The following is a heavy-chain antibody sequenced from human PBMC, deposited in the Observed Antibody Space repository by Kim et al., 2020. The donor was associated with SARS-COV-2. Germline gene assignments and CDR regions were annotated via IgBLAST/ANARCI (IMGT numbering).Heavy chain of an antibody. Sequence: GGSLRLSCAASGFTFSSYAMHWVRQAPGKGLEWVAVISYDGSNKYYADSVKGRFTISRDNSKNTLYLQMNSLRAEDTAVYYCARMTTVTTSGFDYWGQGTLVTVSS. J-gene: IGHJ4*02. D-gene: IGHD4-17*01. V-gene: IGHV3-30*04. CDR1: GFTFSSYA. CDR2: ISYDGSNK. CDR3: ARMTTVTTSGFDY.